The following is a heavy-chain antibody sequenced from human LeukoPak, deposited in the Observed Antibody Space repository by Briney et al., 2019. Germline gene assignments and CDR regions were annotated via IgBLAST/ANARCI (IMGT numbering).Heavy chain of an antibody. CDR1: GYTFTSYG. V-gene: IGHV1-18*01. CDR2: ISAYNGNT. Sequence: GASVKVSCKASGYTFTSYGISWVRQAPGQGLEWMGWISAYNGNTNYAQKLQGRVTMTTDTSTSTAYMELRSLRSDDTAVYYCARGRKYYYDSSGQIDYWGQGTLVTVSS. CDR3: ARGRKYYYDSSGQIDY. D-gene: IGHD3-22*01. J-gene: IGHJ4*02.